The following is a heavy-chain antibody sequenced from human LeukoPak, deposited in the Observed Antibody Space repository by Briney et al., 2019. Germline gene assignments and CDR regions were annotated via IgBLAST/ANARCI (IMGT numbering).Heavy chain of an antibody. D-gene: IGHD5-12*01. V-gene: IGHV4-59*08. J-gene: IGHJ4*02. CDR3: ARGIGARRWLQFYYFDH. CDR1: GGSISSYY. CDR2: IYYSGST. Sequence: SETLSLTCTVSGGSISSYYWSWIRQPPGKGLEWIGYIYYSGSTNYNPSLKSRVTISVDTSKNQFSLKLSSVTAADTAVYYCARGIGARRWLQFYYFDHWGQGTLVTVSS.